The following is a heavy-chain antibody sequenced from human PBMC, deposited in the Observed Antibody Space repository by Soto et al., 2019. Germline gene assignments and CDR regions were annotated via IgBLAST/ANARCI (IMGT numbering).Heavy chain of an antibody. V-gene: IGHV1-18*01. J-gene: IGHJ4*02. Sequence: QVQLVQSGAEVKKPGASVKVSCKASGYIVSSYGISWVRQAPGQGLEWMGWISSKNGNTNYAQKFRGRVAMTTDTSTNTSYMELRSLRSYDTAVYYCARDLGYGSAWFVFWGQGTLVTVSS. D-gene: IGHD6-19*01. CDR3: ARDLGYGSAWFVF. CDR1: GYIVSSYG. CDR2: ISSKNGNT.